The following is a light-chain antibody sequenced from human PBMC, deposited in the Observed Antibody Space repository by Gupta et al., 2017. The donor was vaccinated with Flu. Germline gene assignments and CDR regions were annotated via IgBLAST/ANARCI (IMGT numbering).Light chain of an antibody. CDR2: EVN. CDR3: SSYAGNTYV. V-gene: IGLV2-8*01. Sequence: QSALTQPPSASGSPGQSVTISCTGTSSDVGGYNYVSWYQQHPGKAPKVMIYEVNKRPSGVPDRFSGSKSGNTASLTVSVLQAEDEADYYCSSYAGNTYVFGTGTKVTVL. CDR1: SSDVGGYNY. J-gene: IGLJ1*01.